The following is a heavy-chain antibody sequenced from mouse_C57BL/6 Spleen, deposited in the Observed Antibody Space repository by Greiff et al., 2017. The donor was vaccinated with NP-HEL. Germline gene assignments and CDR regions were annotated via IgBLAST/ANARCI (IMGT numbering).Heavy chain of an antibody. CDR1: GYTFTSYW. V-gene: IGHV1-59*01. Sequence: QVQLQQPGAELVRPGTSVKLSCKASGYTFTSYWMHWVKQRPGQGLEWIGVIDPSDSYTNYNQKFKGKATLTVDTSSSTAYMQLSSLTSEDSAVYYCARNDYDGYYAMDYWGQGTSVTVSS. J-gene: IGHJ4*01. D-gene: IGHD2-4*01. CDR3: ARNDYDGYYAMDY. CDR2: IDPSDSYT.